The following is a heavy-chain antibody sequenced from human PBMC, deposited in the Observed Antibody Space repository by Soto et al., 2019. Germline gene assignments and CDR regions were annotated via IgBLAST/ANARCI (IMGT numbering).Heavy chain of an antibody. V-gene: IGHV3-23*01. CDR2: ISGSGGST. CDR3: AKDHIGYCTNGVCYDQTIDY. J-gene: IGHJ4*02. Sequence: PGGSLRLSCAASGFTFSSHAMSWVRQAPGKGLEWVSAISGSGGSTYYADSVKGRFTISRDNSKNTLYLQMNSLRAEDTAVYYCAKDHIGYCTNGVCYDQTIDYWGQGTLVTVSS. CDR1: GFTFSSHA. D-gene: IGHD2-8*01.